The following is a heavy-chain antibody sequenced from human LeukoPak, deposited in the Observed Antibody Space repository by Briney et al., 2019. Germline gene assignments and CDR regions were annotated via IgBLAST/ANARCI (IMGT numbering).Heavy chain of an antibody. CDR1: GFTFSSYA. V-gene: IGHV3-23*01. Sequence: GGSLRLSCAASGFTFSSYAMSWVRQAPGKGLEWVSAISGSGGSTYYEGSVKGRFTISRDNPNNTLYLQMNSLRAEDTAVYYCASRQNWFDPWGQGTLVTVSS. CDR2: ISGSGGST. J-gene: IGHJ5*02. D-gene: IGHD2/OR15-2a*01. CDR3: ASRQNWFDP.